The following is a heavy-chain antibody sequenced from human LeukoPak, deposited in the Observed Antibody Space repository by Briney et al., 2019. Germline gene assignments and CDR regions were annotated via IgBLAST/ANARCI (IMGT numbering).Heavy chain of an antibody. Sequence: GGSLRLSCAASGFTFNKFAMSWVHQAPGKGLEWVSGIIENGGETYYADSVRGRFTISRDNSKNTLYLQMNSLRAEDTAVYYCARGDPDNNAYYDFDYWGQGTLVTVSS. D-gene: IGHD3-22*01. CDR1: GFTFNKFA. V-gene: IGHV3-23*01. J-gene: IGHJ4*02. CDR3: ARGDPDNNAYYDFDY. CDR2: IIENGGET.